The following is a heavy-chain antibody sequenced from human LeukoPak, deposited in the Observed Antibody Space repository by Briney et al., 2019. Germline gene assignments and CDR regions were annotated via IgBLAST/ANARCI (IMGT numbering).Heavy chain of an antibody. D-gene: IGHD3-16*02. CDR1: GGTFSSYA. CDR3: ARNLLHLGELSWYYFDY. V-gene: IGHV1-69*13. Sequence: SVKVSCKASGGTFSSYAISWVRQAPGQGLEWRGGIIPIFSTANYAQKFQGRVTITADESTSTAYMELSSLRSEDTAVYYCARNLLHLGELSWYYFDYWGQGTLVTVCS. J-gene: IGHJ4*02. CDR2: IIPIFSTA.